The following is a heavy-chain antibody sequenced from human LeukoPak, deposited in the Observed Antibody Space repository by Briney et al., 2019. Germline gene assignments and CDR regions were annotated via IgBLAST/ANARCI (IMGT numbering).Heavy chain of an antibody. J-gene: IGHJ4*02. D-gene: IGHD2-15*01. V-gene: IGHV1-24*01. Sequence: ASVKVSCKVSGYTLTELSMHWVRQAPGKGLEWMGGFDPEGGETIYAQKFQGRVTMTEDTSTDTAYMELSSLRSEDTAVYYCATTDPYCSGGSCYLLPHLDYWGQGTLVTVSS. CDR1: GYTLTELS. CDR2: FDPEGGET. CDR3: ATTDPYCSGGSCYLLPHLDY.